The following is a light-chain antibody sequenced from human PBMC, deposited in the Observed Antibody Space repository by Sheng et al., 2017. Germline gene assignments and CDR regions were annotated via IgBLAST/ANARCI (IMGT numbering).Light chain of an antibody. CDR2: DVT. V-gene: IGLV2-14*01. Sequence: QSALTQPASVSGSPGQSITISCTGTSSDVGGYNYVSWYQQHPGKAPKLMIYDVTNRPSGVSDRFSGSKSGDTASLTISGLQADDEAHYYCSSYTSSSTYVFGTGTKVTVI. J-gene: IGLJ1*01. CDR3: SSYTSSSTYV. CDR1: SSDVGGYNY.